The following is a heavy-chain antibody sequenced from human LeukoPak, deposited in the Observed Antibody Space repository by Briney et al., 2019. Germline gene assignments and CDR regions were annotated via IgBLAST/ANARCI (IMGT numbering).Heavy chain of an antibody. CDR3: ARGGGLDV. CDR2: INHNGNVN. Sequence: GGSLRLSCAASGFTFSSYWMNWARQDPGKGLEWVACINHNGNVNYYVDSVKGRFTISRDNATNSLYLQMSNLRAEDTAVYFCARGGGLDVWGQGATVTVSS. CDR1: GFTFSSYW. J-gene: IGHJ6*02. V-gene: IGHV3-7*04.